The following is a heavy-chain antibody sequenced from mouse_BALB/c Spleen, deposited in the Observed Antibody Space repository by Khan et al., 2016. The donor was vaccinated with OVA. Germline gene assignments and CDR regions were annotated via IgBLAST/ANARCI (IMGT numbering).Heavy chain of an antibody. CDR1: GFSLSSHG. J-gene: IGHJ4*01. CDR3: ARGMDY. Sequence: QVQLKESGPGLVAPSQSLSITCTVSGFSLSSHGVHWVRQPPGKGLEWLGVIWAGGNAHYNSALMSRLSISKDNSKSHVFLKMNSLQTEDTAMYYCARGMDYWGQGTSVTVSS. CDR2: IWAGGNA. V-gene: IGHV2-9*02.